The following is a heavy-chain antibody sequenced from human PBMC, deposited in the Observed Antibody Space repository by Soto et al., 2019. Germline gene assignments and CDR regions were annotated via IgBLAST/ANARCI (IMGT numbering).Heavy chain of an antibody. Sequence: QVQLVQSGAEVKKPGASVKVSCKASGYTFTSYGISWVRQAPGQGLEWMGWISAYNGNTNYAQKLQGRVTMTTDTSTSPAYMELRSLRSDDTAVYYCARDTNGGAAAEDDPNWFDPWGQGTLVTVSS. J-gene: IGHJ5*02. CDR2: ISAYNGNT. D-gene: IGHD6-13*01. CDR1: GYTFTSYG. V-gene: IGHV1-18*01. CDR3: ARDTNGGAAAEDDPNWFDP.